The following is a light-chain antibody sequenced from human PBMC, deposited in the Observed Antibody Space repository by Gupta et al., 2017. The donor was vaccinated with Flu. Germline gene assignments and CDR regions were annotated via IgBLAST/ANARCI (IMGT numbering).Light chain of an antibody. CDR2: DGN. CDR1: SSDVGGYNS. CDR3: SSYTSSTTLL. V-gene: IGLV2-14*01. Sequence: QSALTQPSSVSGSPGQSITISCTGTSSDVGGYNSVSWYQHHPGKAPKLMIYDGNNWPSGVSDRFAGSKAGSTASLTISGRQAEDEAEYYCSSYTSSTTLLFGTGTKVNVL. J-gene: IGLJ1*01.